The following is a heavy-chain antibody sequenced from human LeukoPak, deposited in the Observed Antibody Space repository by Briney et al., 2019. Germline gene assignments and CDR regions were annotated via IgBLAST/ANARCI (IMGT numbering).Heavy chain of an antibody. J-gene: IGHJ3*01. CDR3: ARTTLRYFDWSPDAFDV. D-gene: IGHD3-9*01. V-gene: IGHV4-59*12. CDR2: IYYSGST. Sequence: SETLSLTCTVSGGSISSYYWSWIRQPPGKGLEWIGNIYYSGSTNYNPSLKSRVTISVDTSKNQFSLKLSSVTAADTAVYYCARTTLRYFDWSPDAFDVWGQGTMVTVPS. CDR1: GGSISSYY.